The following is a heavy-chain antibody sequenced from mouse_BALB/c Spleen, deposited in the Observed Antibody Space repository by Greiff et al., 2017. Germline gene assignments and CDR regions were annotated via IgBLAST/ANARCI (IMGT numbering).Heavy chain of an antibody. J-gene: IGHJ3*01. CDR3: ARDKGRQLGSWFAY. D-gene: IGHD3-2*01. CDR1: GFSLTSYG. CDR2: IWAGGST. V-gene: IGHV2-9*02. Sequence: VMLVESGPGLVAPSQSLSITCTVSGFSLTSYGVHWVRQPPGKGLEWLGVIWAGGSTNYNSALMSRLSISKDNSKSQVFLKMNSLQTDDTAMYYCARDKGRQLGSWFAYWGQGTLVTVSA.